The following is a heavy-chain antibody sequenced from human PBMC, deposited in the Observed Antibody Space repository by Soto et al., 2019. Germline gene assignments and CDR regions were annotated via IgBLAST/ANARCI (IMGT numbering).Heavy chain of an antibody. CDR2: IDPSDSYT. J-gene: IGHJ6*02. V-gene: IGHV5-10-1*01. CDR1: GYSFTTNW. Sequence: GESLKISCKGSGYSFTTNWIGWVRQMPGKGLEWMGRIDPSDSYTNYSPSFQGHVTISADKSISTAYLQWGSLKASDTAMYYCASWPGSYYGMDVWGQGTTVTVSS. CDR3: ASWPGSYYGMDV. D-gene: IGHD3-10*01.